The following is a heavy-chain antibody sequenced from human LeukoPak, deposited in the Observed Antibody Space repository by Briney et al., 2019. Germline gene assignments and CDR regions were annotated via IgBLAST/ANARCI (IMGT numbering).Heavy chain of an antibody. CDR3: ARGHRITIFGVVQNFDY. CDR1: GYTFTSYD. Sequence: ASVKVSCKASGYTFTSYDINWVRQATGQGLESMGWMNPNSGNTGYAQKFQGRVTMTRNTSISTAYMELSSLRSEDTAVYYCARGHRITIFGVVQNFDYWGQGTLVTVSS. CDR2: MNPNSGNT. D-gene: IGHD3-3*01. V-gene: IGHV1-8*01. J-gene: IGHJ4*02.